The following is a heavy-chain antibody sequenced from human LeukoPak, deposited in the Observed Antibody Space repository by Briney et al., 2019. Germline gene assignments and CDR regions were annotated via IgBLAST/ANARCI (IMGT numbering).Heavy chain of an antibody. CDR1: GFTFSSYA. V-gene: IGHV3-23*01. CDR3: AKSRIVVVPADFDY. Sequence: PGGSLRLSCAASGFTFSSYAMSWVRQAPGKGLEWVSAISGSGGSTYYADSVKGRFTIPRDNSKNTLYLQMNSLRAEDTDVYYCAKSRIVVVPADFDYWGQGTLVTVSS. CDR2: ISGSGGST. D-gene: IGHD2-2*01. J-gene: IGHJ4*02.